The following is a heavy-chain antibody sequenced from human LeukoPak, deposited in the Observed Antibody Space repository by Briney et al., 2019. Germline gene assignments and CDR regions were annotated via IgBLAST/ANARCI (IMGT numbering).Heavy chain of an antibody. V-gene: IGHV1-8*01. CDR3: ARVTGSIDY. Sequence: ASVKVSCKASGYTFTSYEINWVRQATGQGLEWMEWMNPKSGNTGYAQKFQGRVTMTRDTSISTAYMELGSLRSEDTAVYYCARVTGSIDYWGQGTLVTVSS. CDR1: GYTFTSYE. J-gene: IGHJ4*02. D-gene: IGHD1-26*01. CDR2: MNPKSGNT.